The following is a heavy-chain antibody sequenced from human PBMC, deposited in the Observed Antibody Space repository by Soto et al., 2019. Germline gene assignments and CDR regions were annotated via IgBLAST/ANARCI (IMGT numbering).Heavy chain of an antibody. J-gene: IGHJ6*03. V-gene: IGHV4-34*01. CDR1: GGSFSGYY. Sequence: PSETLSLTCAVYGGSFSGYYWSWIRQPPGKGLEWIGEINHSGSTNHNPSLKSRVTISVDTSKNQFSLKLSSVTAADTAVYYCARTRLVTGMYYYYYCDMDVWGKGTTVTVSS. D-gene: IGHD3-9*01. CDR3: ARTRLVTGMYYYYYCDMDV. CDR2: INHSGST.